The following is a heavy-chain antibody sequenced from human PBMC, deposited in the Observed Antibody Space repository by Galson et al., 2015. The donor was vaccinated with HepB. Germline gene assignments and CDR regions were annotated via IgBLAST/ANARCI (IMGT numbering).Heavy chain of an antibody. CDR3: AKDHITGWSFDS. Sequence: SLRLSCAASGFTFSTYWMYWVRQAPGKGLEWVAAIKTDGSDKYYADSVKGRCTISRDNADNSLYLQINSLRNEDTAVYYCAKDHITGWSFDSWGQGTLVTVSS. D-gene: IGHD6-19*01. V-gene: IGHV3-7*03. J-gene: IGHJ4*02. CDR1: GFTFSTYW. CDR2: IKTDGSDK.